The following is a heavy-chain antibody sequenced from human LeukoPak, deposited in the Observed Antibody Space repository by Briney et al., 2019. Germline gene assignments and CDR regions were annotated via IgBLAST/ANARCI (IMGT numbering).Heavy chain of an antibody. J-gene: IGHJ3*02. CDR3: ARPSYDILTGFGAFDI. CDR1: GFSISSYY. V-gene: IGHV4-59*08. CDR2: IYYSGST. Sequence: SETLSLTCTVSGFSISSYYWSWIRQPPGKGLEWFGDIYYSGSTNYNPSLKSRVTISVDTSKNQFSLKLSSVTAADTAVYYCARPSYDILTGFGAFDIWGQGTMVTVSS. D-gene: IGHD3-9*01.